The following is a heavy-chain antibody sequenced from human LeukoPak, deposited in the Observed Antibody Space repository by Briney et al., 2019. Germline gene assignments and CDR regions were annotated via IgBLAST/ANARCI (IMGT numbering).Heavy chain of an antibody. D-gene: IGHD3-10*01. V-gene: IGHV3-30*18. CDR2: IPSDGSYT. CDR3: TKDARNYYGSGSYYNVEY. CDR1: GFNFNSHG. Sequence: PGRSLRLSCAASGFNFNSHGMHWVRQAPGKGLEWVALIPSDGSYTYYADSVKGRLTISRDNSKNTLYLQMNSLRAEDTAVYYCTKDARNYYGSGSYYNVEYWGQGTLVTVSS. J-gene: IGHJ4*02.